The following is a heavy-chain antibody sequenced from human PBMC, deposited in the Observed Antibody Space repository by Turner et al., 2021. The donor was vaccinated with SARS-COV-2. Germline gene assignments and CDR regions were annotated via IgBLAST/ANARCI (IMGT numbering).Heavy chain of an antibody. CDR3: AKTRGPVAFHPDS. D-gene: IGHD2-2*01. V-gene: IGHV3-23*01. J-gene: IGHJ4*02. Sequence: EVQVLESGGTLVQPGGSLRLPCAVSGFIFSNYAMTWVRQAPGRGLEWVCSIFSDGDSTYYADSVKGRFTISRDDSKNTVSLQMNSLRAEDTALYYCAKTRGPVAFHPDSWGQGTLVTVSS. CDR1: GFIFSNYA. CDR2: IFSDGDST.